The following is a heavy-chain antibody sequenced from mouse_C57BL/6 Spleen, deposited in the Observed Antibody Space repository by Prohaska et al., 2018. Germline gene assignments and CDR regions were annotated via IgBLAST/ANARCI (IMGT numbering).Heavy chain of an antibody. D-gene: IGHD2-1*01. CDR1: GYAFSSSW. CDR2: IYPGDGDT. V-gene: IGHV1-82*01. CDR3: AGSPYGNFAMDY. Sequence: ISCKASGYAFSSSWMNWVKQRPGKGLEWIGRIYPGDGDTNYNGKFKGKATLTADKSSSTAYMQLSSLTSEDSAVYFCAGSPYGNFAMDYWGQGTSVTVSS. J-gene: IGHJ4*01.